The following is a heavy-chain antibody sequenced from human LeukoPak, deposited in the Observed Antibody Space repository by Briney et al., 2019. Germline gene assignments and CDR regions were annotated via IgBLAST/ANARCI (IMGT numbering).Heavy chain of an antibody. CDR3: GRGGIAAAASGIDY. D-gene: IGHD6-13*01. CDR2: IYQSGST. CDR1: GGSISSGGYS. Sequence: SETLSLTCAVSGGSISSGGYSWSWIRQPPGKGLEWIGYIYQSGSTYYNLSLKSRVTISVDRSKNQFSLKLSSVTAADTAVYYCGRGGIAAAASGIDYWGQGTLVTVSS. V-gene: IGHV4-30-2*01. J-gene: IGHJ4*02.